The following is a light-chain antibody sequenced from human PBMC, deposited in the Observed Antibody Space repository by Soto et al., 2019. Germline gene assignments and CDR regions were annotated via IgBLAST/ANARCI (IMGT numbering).Light chain of an antibody. CDR3: QQSYSILWT. Sequence: DIQLTQSPSSLSAYIGDRVTITCRASESISRYLNWYQQKPGKAPNLLIYATSTLKSGVALGFSANGSGTDCSLTISSLQPEDFATYYCQQSYSILWTFGQGTKVDI. CDR2: ATS. CDR1: ESISRY. J-gene: IGKJ1*01. V-gene: IGKV1-39*01.